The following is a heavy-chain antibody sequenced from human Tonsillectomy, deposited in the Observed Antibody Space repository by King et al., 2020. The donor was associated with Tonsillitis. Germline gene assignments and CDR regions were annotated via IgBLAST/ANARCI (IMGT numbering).Heavy chain of an antibody. J-gene: IGHJ3*02. CDR3: AQDQLRGKAFDI. V-gene: IGHV3-48*03. Sequence: VQLVESGGGLVQPGGSLRLSCAVSGFTFSSYEMNWVRQAPGKGLEWVSYINSFGSTIYYADSVKGRFTISRDNAKNSLYLQMNSLGAEDTAVYYCAQDQLRGKAFDIWGQGTMVTVS. D-gene: IGHD5-24*01. CDR1: GFTFSSYE. CDR2: INSFGSTI.